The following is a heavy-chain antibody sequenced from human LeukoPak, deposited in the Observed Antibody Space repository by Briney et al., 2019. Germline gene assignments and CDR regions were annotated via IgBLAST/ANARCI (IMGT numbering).Heavy chain of an antibody. D-gene: IGHD1-26*01. Sequence: SETLSLTCAVYGGSFSGYYWSWIRQPPGKGLEWIGEGNENGGTKYNPSLKSRVTMSADTSKNQFSLKLTSVTAADTAVYYCAKNGQSGFSFDPWGQGTQVTVSS. CDR2: GNENGGT. CDR1: GGSFSGYY. CDR3: AKNGQSGFSFDP. J-gene: IGHJ5*02. V-gene: IGHV4-34*01.